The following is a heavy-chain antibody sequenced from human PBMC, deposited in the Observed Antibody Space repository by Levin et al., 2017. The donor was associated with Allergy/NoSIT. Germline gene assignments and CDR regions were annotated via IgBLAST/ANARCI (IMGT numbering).Heavy chain of an antibody. V-gene: IGHV3-23*01. D-gene: IGHD6-19*01. CDR1: GFAFGDYA. J-gene: IGHJ3*01. Sequence: ETLSLTCAASGFAFGDYAMTWVRQAPGKGLEWVSDITGGGSDTWYGDSVKGRFTVSRDNSKDMLYLELNSLRVEDTGIYYCAKKQAGTTGFSFDVWGQGTTVTVSS. CDR3: AKKQAGTTGFSFDV. CDR2: ITGGGSDT.